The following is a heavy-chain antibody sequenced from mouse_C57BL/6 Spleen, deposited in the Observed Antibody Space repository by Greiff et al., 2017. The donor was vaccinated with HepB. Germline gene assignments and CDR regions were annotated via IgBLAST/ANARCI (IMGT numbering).Heavy chain of an antibody. V-gene: IGHV1-53*01. J-gene: IGHJ1*03. Sequence: QVQLRQPGTELVKPGASVKLSCKASGYTFTSYWMHWVKQRPGQGLEWIGNINPSNGGTNYNEKFKSKATLTVDKSSSTAYMQLSSLTSEDSAVYYCARSLANWLIWYFDVWGTGTTVTVSS. CDR2: INPSNGGT. CDR1: GYTFTSYW. D-gene: IGHD4-1*01. CDR3: ARSLANWLIWYFDV.